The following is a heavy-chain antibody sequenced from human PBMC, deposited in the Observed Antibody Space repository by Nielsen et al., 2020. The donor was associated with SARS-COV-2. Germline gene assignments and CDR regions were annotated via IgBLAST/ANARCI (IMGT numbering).Heavy chain of an antibody. J-gene: IGHJ6*03. CDR1: GDSVSSNDW. CDR2: VSHSGST. Sequence: SETLSLTCAASGDSVSSNDWWTWVRQSPGKGLEWIGEVSHSGSTNYNPSLKSRVTLSMDKSKNQFSLRLTSVSAADTAVYFCARGDLVVVPSPLLGLGPIFYYFYLDVWGKGTTVIVSS. CDR3: ARGDLVVVPSPLLGLGPIFYYFYLDV. V-gene: IGHV4-4*02. D-gene: IGHD2-2*02.